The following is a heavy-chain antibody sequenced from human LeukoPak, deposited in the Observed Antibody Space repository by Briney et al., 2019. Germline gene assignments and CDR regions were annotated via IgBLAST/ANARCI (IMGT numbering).Heavy chain of an antibody. CDR3: ARENQLNDAFDI. Sequence: PGGSLRLSCAASGFIFSNYGMHWVRQAPGKGLEWVAVISFDGNNKYYADPVKGRFSISRDSSKNTLYLQMNSLRAEDTAVYYCARENQLNDAFDIWGQGTMVTVSS. V-gene: IGHV3-30*03. CDR1: GFIFSNYG. CDR2: ISFDGNNK. D-gene: IGHD5-24*01. J-gene: IGHJ3*02.